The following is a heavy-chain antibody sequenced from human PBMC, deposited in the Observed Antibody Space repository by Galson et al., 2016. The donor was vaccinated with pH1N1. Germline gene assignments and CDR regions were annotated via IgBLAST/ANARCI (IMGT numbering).Heavy chain of an antibody. Sequence: SVKVSCKASGYTFTSYAMNWVRQAPGLGLEWMGWINTNTGNPTYAQGFTGRFVFSLDTSDSTTYLHISSLKAEDTAVYYCASPRPLLRYFDWLLPGGLDYWGQGTLVTVSS. CDR1: GYTFTSYA. CDR2: INTNTGNP. J-gene: IGHJ4*02. V-gene: IGHV7-4-1*02. D-gene: IGHD3-9*01. CDR3: ASPRPLLRYFDWLLPGGLDY.